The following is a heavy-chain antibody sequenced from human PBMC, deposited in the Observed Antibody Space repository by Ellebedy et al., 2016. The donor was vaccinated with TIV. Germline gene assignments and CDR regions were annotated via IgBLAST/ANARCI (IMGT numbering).Heavy chain of an antibody. CDR1: GFTFSDSV. Sequence: GGSLRLXXAASGFTFSDSVIDWVRQAPGKGLEWVGRIRGRANNYATVYGASVRGRFTISRDDSRDTAYLQMNSLNIEDTAVYYCSRASVPFYMDVWGKGTTVTVS. CDR2: IRGRANNYAT. V-gene: IGHV3-73*01. J-gene: IGHJ6*03. CDR3: SRASVPFYMDV.